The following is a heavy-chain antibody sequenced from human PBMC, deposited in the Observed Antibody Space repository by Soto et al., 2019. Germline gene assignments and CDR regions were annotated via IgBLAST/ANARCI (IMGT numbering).Heavy chain of an antibody. V-gene: IGHV1-3*05. CDR3: ARGDGAY. J-gene: IGHJ4*02. CDR1: GYTFSSYA. D-gene: IGHD3-16*01. CDR2: INPGNANT. Sequence: QVQLVQSGAEEKKPGASVKVSCTTSGYTFSSYAIHWVRQAPGQGLEWMGWINPGNANTKNSQKFQGRVTITRDTSASTAYMELSSLTSEDTAVYYCARGDGAYWGQGTLVTVSS.